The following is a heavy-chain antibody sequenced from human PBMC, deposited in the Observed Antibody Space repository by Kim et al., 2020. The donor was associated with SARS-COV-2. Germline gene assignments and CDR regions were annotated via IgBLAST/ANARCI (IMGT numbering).Heavy chain of an antibody. D-gene: IGHD2-8*01. CDR1: GYTFTDYY. CDR3: VRIGSVNAFRDWFDP. V-gene: IGHV1-2*06. Sequence: ASVKVSCKASGYTFTDYYIHWLRQAPGQGLEWMGRTNPKTGGRDYAQKFRDRVTLTRDTSISTVYMEVTGLKSDDTAVYYCVRIGSVNAFRDWFDPWGQGTLVTVSS. CDR2: TNPKTGGR. J-gene: IGHJ5*02.